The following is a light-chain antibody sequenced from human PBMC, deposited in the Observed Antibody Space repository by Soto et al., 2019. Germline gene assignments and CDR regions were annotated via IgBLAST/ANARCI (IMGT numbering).Light chain of an antibody. J-gene: IGLJ1*01. CDR2: TNN. Sequence: QSLLTQPPSASAAPGQRVTISCSGSNSNIGTNTVNWYQQLPGGAPTLLIYTNNQRPSGVPQRFSGSKTGTSASLAIGGLQSEDGADYYCAAWDYSLGAYVFGTGTKLTVL. V-gene: IGLV1-44*01. CDR3: AAWDYSLGAYV. CDR1: NSNIGTNT.